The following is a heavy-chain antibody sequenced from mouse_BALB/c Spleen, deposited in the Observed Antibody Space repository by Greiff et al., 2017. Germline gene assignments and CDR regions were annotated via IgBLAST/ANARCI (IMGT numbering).Heavy chain of an antibody. V-gene: IGHV1S81*02. D-gene: IGHD2-14*01. CDR2: INPSNGRT. J-gene: IGHJ4*01. Sequence: VQLQQPGAELVKPGASVKLSCKASGYTFTSYWMHWVKQRPGQGLEWIGEINPSNGRTNYNEKFKSKATLTVDKSSSTAYMELARLTSEDSAIYYCARSGVRRDYYAMDYWGQGTSVTVSS. CDR3: ARSGVRRDYYAMDY. CDR1: GYTFTSYW.